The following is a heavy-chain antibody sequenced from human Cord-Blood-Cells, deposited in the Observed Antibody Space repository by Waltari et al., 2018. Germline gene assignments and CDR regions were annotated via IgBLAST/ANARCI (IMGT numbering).Heavy chain of an antibody. CDR1: GGSISRSSSY. CDR2: IYYSGST. D-gene: IGHD2-21*02. Sequence: QLQLQESGPGLVKPSGTLSLTCTAPGGSISRSSSYCGGIRQPPGKGLEWIGSIYYSGSTYYNPSLKSRVTISVDTSKNQFSLKLSSVTAADTAVYYCARLIVVVTAILDYWGQGTLVTVSS. J-gene: IGHJ4*02. V-gene: IGHV4-39*01. CDR3: ARLIVVVTAILDY.